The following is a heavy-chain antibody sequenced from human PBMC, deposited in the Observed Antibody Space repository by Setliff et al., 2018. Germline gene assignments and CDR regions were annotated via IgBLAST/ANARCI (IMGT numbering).Heavy chain of an antibody. V-gene: IGHV1-69*05. J-gene: IGHJ6*03. Sequence: SVKVSCKASGGTFSGYGISWVRQAPGQGLEWMGGTIPIFGSTNYAQKFQDRVTIITDESTSTAYMELRSLRTEDTAVYYCAREGVDTRSSTDYRYYMDVWGKGTTVTVSS. D-gene: IGHD5-18*01. CDR1: GGTFSGYG. CDR2: TIPIFGST. CDR3: AREGVDTRSSTDYRYYMDV.